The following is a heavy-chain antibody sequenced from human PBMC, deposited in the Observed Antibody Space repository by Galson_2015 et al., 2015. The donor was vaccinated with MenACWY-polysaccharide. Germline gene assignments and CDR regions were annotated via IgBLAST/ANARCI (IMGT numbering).Heavy chain of an antibody. Sequence: SLRLSCAASGFTFNSYTMSWVRQAPGKGLEWVSAISGSGASTYYADSVKGRFTISRGNSKNTLYLQMNSLRAEDTAVYYCANPGLSTGRSSDVDCWGQGTLVTVSS. V-gene: IGHV3-23*01. CDR2: ISGSGAST. CDR3: ANPGLSTGRSSDVDC. J-gene: IGHJ4*02. CDR1: GFTFNSYT. D-gene: IGHD6-25*01.